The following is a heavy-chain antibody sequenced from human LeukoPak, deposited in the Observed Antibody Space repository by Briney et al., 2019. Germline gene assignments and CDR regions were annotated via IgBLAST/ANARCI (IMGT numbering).Heavy chain of an antibody. J-gene: IGHJ3*02. CDR2: ISSSGSTI. CDR1: GFTFSSYE. V-gene: IGHV3-48*03. CDR3: ARETGSAFDI. Sequence: PGGSLRLSCAASGFTFSSYEMNWVRQAPGKGLEWVSNISSSGSTINYADSVKGRFTISRDNAKNALYLQMNSLRAEDTAVYYCARETGSAFDIWGQGTMVTVSS.